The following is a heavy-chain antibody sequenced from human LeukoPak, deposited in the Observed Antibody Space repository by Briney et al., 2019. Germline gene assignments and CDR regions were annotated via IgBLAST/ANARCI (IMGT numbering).Heavy chain of an antibody. CDR3: ASSYCSSTSCYLSHYYYYGMDV. CDR1: GGSISSGDCY. Sequence: PSETLSLTCTVSGGSISSGDCYWSWIRQPPGKGLEWIGYIYYSGSTYYNPSLKSRVTISVDTSKNQFSLKLSSVTAADTAVYYCASSYCSSTSCYLSHYYYYGMDVWGQGTTVTVSS. J-gene: IGHJ6*02. V-gene: IGHV4-30-4*01. CDR2: IYYSGST. D-gene: IGHD2-2*01.